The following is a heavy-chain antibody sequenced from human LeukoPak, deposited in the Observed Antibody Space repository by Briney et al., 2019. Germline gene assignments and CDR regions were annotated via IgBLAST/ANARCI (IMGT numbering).Heavy chain of an antibody. D-gene: IGHD2-2*01. J-gene: IGHJ4*02. CDR2: IYYSGST. V-gene: IGHV4-59*01. Sequence: PSETLSLTCTVSGGSISSYYWSWIRQPPGKGLEWIGYIYYSGSTNYNPSLKSRVTISVDTSENQFSLKLSSVTAADTAVYYCASGYCSSTSCSIDYWGQGTLVTVSS. CDR3: ASGYCSSTSCSIDY. CDR1: GGSISSYY.